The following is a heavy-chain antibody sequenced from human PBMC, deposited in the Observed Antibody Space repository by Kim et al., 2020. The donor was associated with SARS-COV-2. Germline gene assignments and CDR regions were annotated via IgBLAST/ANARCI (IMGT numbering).Heavy chain of an antibody. CDR3: ARWALTGFYSYNWFDT. V-gene: IGHV1-46*01. J-gene: IGHJ5*02. Sequence: ASVKVSCKASGYPFRNYYMNWVRQAPGQGLEWMAVINPTGGNTKYAQKFEGRVTVTRDTFTSTVYMELNNLRSDDTAVYYCARWALTGFYSYNWFDTWGQGTLVTVSS. CDR2: INPTGGNT. D-gene: IGHD3-9*01. CDR1: GYPFRNYY.